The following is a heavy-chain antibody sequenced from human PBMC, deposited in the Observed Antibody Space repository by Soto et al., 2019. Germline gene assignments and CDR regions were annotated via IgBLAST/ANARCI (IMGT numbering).Heavy chain of an antibody. CDR3: TTVNVLVDAFDI. V-gene: IGHV3-74*01. CDR2: INSDGSST. D-gene: IGHD2-8*01. J-gene: IGHJ3*02. Sequence: GGSLRLSCAASGFTFSSYWMHWVRQAPGKGLVWVSRINSDGSSTSYADSVKGRFTISRDNAKNTLYLQMNSLKTEDTAVYYCTTVNVLVDAFDIWGQGTMVTVSS. CDR1: GFTFSSYW.